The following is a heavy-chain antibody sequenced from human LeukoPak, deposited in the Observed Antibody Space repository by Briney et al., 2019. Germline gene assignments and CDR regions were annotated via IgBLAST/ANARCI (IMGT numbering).Heavy chain of an antibody. CDR3: ARDERRGYSYGSYYYYYYGMDV. CDR2: ISSSGSTI. D-gene: IGHD5-18*01. Sequence: PGGSLRLSCAASGFTFSDYYMSWIRQAPGKGLEWVSYISSSGSTIYYADSVKGRLTISRDNAKNSLYLQMNSLRAEDTAVYYCARDERRGYSYGSYYYYYYGMDVWGQGTTVTVSS. J-gene: IGHJ6*02. V-gene: IGHV3-11*01. CDR1: GFTFSDYY.